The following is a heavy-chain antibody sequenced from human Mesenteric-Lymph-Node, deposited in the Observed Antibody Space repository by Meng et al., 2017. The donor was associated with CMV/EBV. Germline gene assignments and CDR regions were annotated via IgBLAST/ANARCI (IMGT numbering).Heavy chain of an antibody. CDR1: GFTFDDHA. J-gene: IGHJ5*02. D-gene: IGHD1-7*01. CDR3: AREGSGTTWSWFDP. V-gene: IGHV3-9*01. CDR2: ISWNSGNM. Sequence: SLKISCVASGFTFDDHAMHWVRQAPGKGLEWVSGISWNSGNMGYADSVKGRFTISRDNAKNSLYLQMNSLRAEDTAVYYCAREGSGTTWSWFDPWGQGTLVTVSS.